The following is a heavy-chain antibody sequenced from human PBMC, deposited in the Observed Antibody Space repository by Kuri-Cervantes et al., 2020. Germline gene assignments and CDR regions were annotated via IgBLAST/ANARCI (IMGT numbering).Heavy chain of an antibody. Sequence: ASVKVSCKASGYTFTSYGIRWVRQAPGQGLEWMGWISAYNGNTNYAQKLQGRVTMNTDTSTSTAYMELRSLRSDDTAVYYLARDYDSSGYYYVPPSDYWGQGTLVTVSS. D-gene: IGHD3-22*01. CDR3: ARDYDSSGYYYVPPSDY. CDR1: GYTFTSYG. J-gene: IGHJ4*02. V-gene: IGHV1-18*01. CDR2: ISAYNGNT.